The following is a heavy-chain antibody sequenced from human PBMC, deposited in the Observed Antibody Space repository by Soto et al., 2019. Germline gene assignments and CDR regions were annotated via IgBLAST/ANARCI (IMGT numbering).Heavy chain of an antibody. J-gene: IGHJ5*02. CDR1: GGTFSNYA. CDR2: IIPIFGTR. Sequence: QVQLVQAGAEVKKPGSSVKVSCKASGGTFSNYAITWVRQAPGQGLEWLGRIIPIFGTRDYAQKFQGRVTITADDSTTTAYMGLSSLRSDNTAVYYCAKDGGRAGYFGHWFDPWGQGTLVTVSS. V-gene: IGHV1-69*15. CDR3: AKDGGRAGYFGHWFDP. D-gene: IGHD2-15*01.